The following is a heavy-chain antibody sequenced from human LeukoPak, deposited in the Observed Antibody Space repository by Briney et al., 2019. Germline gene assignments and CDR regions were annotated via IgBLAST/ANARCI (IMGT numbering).Heavy chain of an antibody. J-gene: IGHJ4*02. V-gene: IGHV3-30-3*01. Sequence: PGGSLRLSCAASGFTFSSYAMHWVRQAPGKGLEWAAVISYDGSNKYYADSVKGRFTISRDNSKNTLYLQMNSLRAEDTAVYYCAIDPPDSGSYYDHYFDYWGQGTLVTVSS. CDR1: GFTFSSYA. D-gene: IGHD1-26*01. CDR3: AIDPPDSGSYYDHYFDY. CDR2: ISYDGSNK.